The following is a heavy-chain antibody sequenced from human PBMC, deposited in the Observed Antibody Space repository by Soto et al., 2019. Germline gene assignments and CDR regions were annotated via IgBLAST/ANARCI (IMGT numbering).Heavy chain of an antibody. Sequence: EASVKLSCKASGYTFTTYYMHWVRQAPGQGLEWMGWINPKSGGTNYAQKFQGWVTMTRDTSISTAYMELSRLRSDDTAMYYCASDDAATTTEIYHHWRQGTLVT. V-gene: IGHV1-2*04. D-gene: IGHD2-15*01. CDR1: GYTFTTYY. CDR3: ASDDAATTTEIYHH. CDR2: INPKSGGT. J-gene: IGHJ1*01.